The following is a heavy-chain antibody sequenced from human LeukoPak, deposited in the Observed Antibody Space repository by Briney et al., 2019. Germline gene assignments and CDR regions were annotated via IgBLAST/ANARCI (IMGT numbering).Heavy chain of an antibody. CDR2: INSDGSST. J-gene: IGHJ6*03. CDR1: GFTFSSYW. CDR3: ARDFAYYDFWSGSYYYYYYMDV. V-gene: IGHV3-74*01. D-gene: IGHD3-3*01. Sequence: PGGSLRLSCAASGFTFSSYWMHWVRQAPGKGLVWVSRINSDGSSTSYADSVKGRFTISRDNAKNTLYLQMNSMRAEDTAVYYCARDFAYYDFWSGSYYYYYYMDVWGKGTTVTVSS.